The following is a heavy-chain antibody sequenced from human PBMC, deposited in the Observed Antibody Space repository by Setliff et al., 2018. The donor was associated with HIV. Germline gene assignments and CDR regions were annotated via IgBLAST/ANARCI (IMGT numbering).Heavy chain of an antibody. Sequence: LSLTCSVSGASIRGHYWSWIRQSPGKGLEWIGNIYYSGNTNYNPSFKSRVTISVDTSKNRFSLTLRSVTAADTAVYYCARTRSGTYYGEMNWFDPWGQGILVTVSS. CDR3: ARTRSGTYYGEMNWFDP. CDR2: IYYSGNT. V-gene: IGHV4-59*08. CDR1: GASIRGHY. J-gene: IGHJ5*02. D-gene: IGHD3-10*01.